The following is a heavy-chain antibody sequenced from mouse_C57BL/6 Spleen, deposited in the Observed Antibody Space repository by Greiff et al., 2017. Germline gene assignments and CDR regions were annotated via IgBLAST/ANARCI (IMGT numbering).Heavy chain of an antibody. Sequence: QVQLQQPGAELVMPGASVKLSCKASGYTFTSYWMHWVKQRPGQGLEWIGEIDPSDSYTNYNQKFKGKSTLTVDKSSSTAYMQLSSLTSGDSAVYYGARVYGSSFYYFDYWGQGTTLTVSS. V-gene: IGHV1-69*01. J-gene: IGHJ2*01. CDR2: IDPSDSYT. CDR1: GYTFTSYW. CDR3: ARVYGSSFYYFDY. D-gene: IGHD1-1*01.